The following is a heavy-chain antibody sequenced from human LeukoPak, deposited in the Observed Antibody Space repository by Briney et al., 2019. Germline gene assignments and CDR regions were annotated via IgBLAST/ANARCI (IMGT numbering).Heavy chain of an antibody. CDR1: GFAFSSYA. D-gene: IGHD4-11*01. J-gene: IGHJ4*02. CDR3: AKVQTTVINGLVDY. CDR2: ISGSGGST. V-gene: IGHV3-23*01. Sequence: PGGSLRLSCAASGFAFSSYAMSWVRQAPGKGLEWVSTISGSGGSTYYADSVKGRFTISRDNSKNTLYLQMNSLRAEDTAVYYYAKVQTTVINGLVDYWGQGTLVTVSS.